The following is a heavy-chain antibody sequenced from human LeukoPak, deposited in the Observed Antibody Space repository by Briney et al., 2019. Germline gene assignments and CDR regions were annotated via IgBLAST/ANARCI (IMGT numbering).Heavy chain of an antibody. V-gene: IGHV3-21*01. CDR2: ISSSSSYI. J-gene: IGHJ4*02. Sequence: GGSLRLSCAASGFTFSSYSMNWVRQAPGKGLEWVSSISSSSSYIYYADSVKGRFTISGDNAKNSLYLQMNSLRAEDTAVYYCASLRITMVRGGPRPGGLNYWGQGTLVTVSS. D-gene: IGHD3-10*01. CDR1: GFTFSSYS. CDR3: ASLRITMVRGGPRPGGLNY.